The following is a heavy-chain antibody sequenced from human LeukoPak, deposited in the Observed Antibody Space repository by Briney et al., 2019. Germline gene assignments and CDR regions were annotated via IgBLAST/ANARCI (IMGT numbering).Heavy chain of an antibody. D-gene: IGHD2-2*01. CDR2: ISGNNDNP. CDR1: GYTFSNFG. Sequence: GASVKVSCKTSGYTFSNFGISWVRQAPGQGLEWMGWISGNNDNPNYGQKFQGRFTVTTDSSTSTAYMELRNLRSDDTAVYYCARDGTSTDEYLGQGTLVTVSS. V-gene: IGHV1-18*01. J-gene: IGHJ4*02. CDR3: ARDGTSTDEY.